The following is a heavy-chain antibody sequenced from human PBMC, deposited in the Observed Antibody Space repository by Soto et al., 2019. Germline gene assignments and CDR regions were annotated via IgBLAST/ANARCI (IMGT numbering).Heavy chain of an antibody. Sequence: QVQLVQSGAEVKKPGSSVKVSCKASGGTFSSSTISWVRQAPGQGLEWMGRIIPILGRANYAQKFQGRVTITGDNSTSTAYMQLSSLRAEDTAVYYCARGRTRTDYWGQGTLVTVSS. J-gene: IGHJ4*02. V-gene: IGHV1-69*08. CDR1: GGTFSSST. CDR2: IIPILGRA. CDR3: ARGRTRTDY. D-gene: IGHD1-7*01.